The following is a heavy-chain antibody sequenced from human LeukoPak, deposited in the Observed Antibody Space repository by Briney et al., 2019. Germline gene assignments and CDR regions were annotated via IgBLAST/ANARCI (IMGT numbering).Heavy chain of an antibody. Sequence: GASVKVSCKASGYTFTSYGISWVRQAPGQGLEWMGRIIPIFGTANYAQKFQGRVTITTDESTSTAYMELSSLRSEDTAVYYCASFMSEFDYWGQGTLVTVSS. CDR3: ASFMSEFDY. CDR1: GYTFTSYG. J-gene: IGHJ4*02. CDR2: IIPIFGTA. V-gene: IGHV1-69*05.